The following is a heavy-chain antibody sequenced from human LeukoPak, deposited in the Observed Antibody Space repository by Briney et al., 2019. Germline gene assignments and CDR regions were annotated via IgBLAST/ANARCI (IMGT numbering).Heavy chain of an antibody. V-gene: IGHV4-34*01. CDR1: GGSFSGYY. D-gene: IGHD3-3*01. CDR2: INHSGST. J-gene: IGHJ4*02. CDR3: ARGGITIFGVPNPYYFDY. Sequence: PSETLSLTCAVYGGSFSGYYWSWIRQPPGKGLEWIGEINHSGSTNYNPSLKSRVTISVDTSKNQFSLKLSSVTAADTAVYYCARGGITIFGVPNPYYFDYWGQGTLVTVSS.